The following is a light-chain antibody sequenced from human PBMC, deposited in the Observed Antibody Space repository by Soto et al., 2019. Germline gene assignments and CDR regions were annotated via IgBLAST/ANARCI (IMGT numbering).Light chain of an antibody. CDR2: AAS. CDR3: QLYYSTSYT. Sequence: EIVLTQSPGILSLSPGERATLSCRASQSVSSSYLAWYQQRPGQAPRLLIFAASNRATGIPDGLSGSGSGTDFTLTIGTLEPEDLAVYSCQLYYSTSYTFGQGTKLEI. CDR1: QSVSSSY. V-gene: IGKV3-20*01. J-gene: IGKJ2*01.